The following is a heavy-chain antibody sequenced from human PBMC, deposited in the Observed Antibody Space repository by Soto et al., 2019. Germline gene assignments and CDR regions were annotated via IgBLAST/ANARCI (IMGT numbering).Heavy chain of an antibody. D-gene: IGHD2-15*01. CDR3: ARRGGGVVLAATTPFDY. J-gene: IGHJ4*02. CDR2: IYHSGST. CDR1: SGSISTANW. Sequence: QVPLQESGPRLVRPSGTLSLTCTVSSGSISTANWWSWVRQPPGRGLEWIGEIYHSGSTNYNLSLKSRVPLPVDKSKNQFSLSLTSVTAADTATYYCARRGGGVVLAATTPFDYWGQGTLVTVSS. V-gene: IGHV4-4*02.